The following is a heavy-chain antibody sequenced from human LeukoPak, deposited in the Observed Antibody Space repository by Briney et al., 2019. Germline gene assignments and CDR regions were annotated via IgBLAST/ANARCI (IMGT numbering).Heavy chain of an antibody. Sequence: GESLRISCKGSGYSFTNYWIAWVRQMPGKGLEWMGIIYAGDSDTRYSPSFQGQVTISADRSISTAYLQWSSLKASDTAMYYCARRVDSGFSFDFWGQGTLVTVSS. D-gene: IGHD3-22*01. CDR3: ARRVDSGFSFDF. CDR2: IYAGDSDT. V-gene: IGHV5-51*01. J-gene: IGHJ4*02. CDR1: GYSFTNYW.